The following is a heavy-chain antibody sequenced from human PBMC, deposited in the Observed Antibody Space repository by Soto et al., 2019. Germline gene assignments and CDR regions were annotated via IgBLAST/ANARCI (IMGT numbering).Heavy chain of an antibody. D-gene: IGHD1-20*01. CDR2: IYWNDDK. CDR3: AHVSNWSLGY. CDR1: GFSLSTSRVG. Sequence: QITLKESGPTLVKPTQTLTLTCSISGFSLSTSRVGVGWFRQPPGKALEWLALIYWNDDKGYSPSLKSRLTITQDTSKNQVDLSMSNMDPVDTATYFCAHVSNWSLGYWGQGTLVTVSS. V-gene: IGHV2-5*01. J-gene: IGHJ4*02.